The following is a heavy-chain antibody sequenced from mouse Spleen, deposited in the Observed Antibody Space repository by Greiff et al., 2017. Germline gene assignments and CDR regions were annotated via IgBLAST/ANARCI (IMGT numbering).Heavy chain of an antibody. V-gene: IGHV1-64*01. D-gene: IGHD2-4*01. CDR3: ARSIYYDYDKYFDY. CDR2: IHPNSGST. CDR1: GYTFTSYW. Sequence: QVQLQQSGAELVKPGASVKLSCKASGYTFTSYWMHWVKQRPGQGLEWIGMIHPNSGSTNYNEKFKSKATLTVDKSSSTAYMQLSSLTSEDSAVYYCARSIYYDYDKYFDYWGQGTTLTVSS. J-gene: IGHJ2*01.